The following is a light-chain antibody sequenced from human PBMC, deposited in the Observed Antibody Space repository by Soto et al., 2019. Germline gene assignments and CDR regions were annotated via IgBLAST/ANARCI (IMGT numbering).Light chain of an antibody. Sequence: EIVLTQSPGTLSLSPGERATLSCRASQSVSSSYLAWYQQKPGQAPRLLIYGASSRATGIPDRFSGSGSGTDFTLTISRLEAEDFAVYYWQQYGSSPGFGPGTKVDI. CDR2: GAS. V-gene: IGKV3-20*01. CDR1: QSVSSSY. J-gene: IGKJ3*01. CDR3: QQYGSSPG.